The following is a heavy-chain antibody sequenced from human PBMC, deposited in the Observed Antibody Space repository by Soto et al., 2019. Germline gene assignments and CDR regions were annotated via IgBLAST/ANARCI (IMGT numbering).Heavy chain of an antibody. CDR1: GGSVSSGSYY. CDR3: AGGVPYGYGYVFWFDP. Sequence: SETLSLTCTVSGGSVSSGSYYWSWIRQPPGKGLEWIGYIYYSGSTNYNPSLKSRVTISVDTSKNQFSLKLSSVTAADTAVYYCAGGVPYGYGYVFWFDPWGQGTLVTVSS. D-gene: IGHD5-18*01. V-gene: IGHV4-61*01. J-gene: IGHJ5*02. CDR2: IYYSGST.